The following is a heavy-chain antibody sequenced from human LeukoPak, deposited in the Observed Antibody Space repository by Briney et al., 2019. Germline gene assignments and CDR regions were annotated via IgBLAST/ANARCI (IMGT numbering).Heavy chain of an antibody. V-gene: IGHV3-48*02. CDR1: GFPFGSYV. CDR3: ARDHDWAFDL. D-gene: IGHD3-9*01. CDR2: INHNAEMI. J-gene: IGHJ4*02. Sequence: VAPGGSLRLSCEGSGFPFGSYVMSWVRPAPGKGLEWIAYINHNAEMIFYPDFVKGRFTISRDNPKKSLYLQMNALRYEDTAIYYCARDHDWAFDLWGQGTLVTVSS.